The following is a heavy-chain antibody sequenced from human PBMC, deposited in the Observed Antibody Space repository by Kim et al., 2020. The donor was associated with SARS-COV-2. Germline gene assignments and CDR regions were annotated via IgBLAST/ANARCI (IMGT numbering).Heavy chain of an antibody. V-gene: IGHV4-4*07. CDR3: ARGGCSGGSCYSLGGFDP. CDR2: IYTSGST. D-gene: IGHD2-15*01. Sequence: SETLSLTCTVSGGSISSYYWSWIRQPAGKGLEWIGRIYTSGSTNYNPSLKSRVTMSVDTSKNQFSLKLSSVTAADTAVYYCARGGCSGGSCYSLGGFDPWGQGTLVTVSS. J-gene: IGHJ5*02. CDR1: GGSISSYY.